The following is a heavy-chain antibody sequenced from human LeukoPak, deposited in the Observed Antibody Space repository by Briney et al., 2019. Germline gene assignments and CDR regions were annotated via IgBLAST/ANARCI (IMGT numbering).Heavy chain of an antibody. CDR3: SRSYYTTSWYYFDH. CDR1: GYTFTSYG. CDR2: ISAYNGNT. Sequence: ASVKVSCKASGYTFTSYGISWVRQAPGQGLEWMGWISAYNGNTNYAQKLQGRVTMTTDTPTSTAYMELRSLRSDDTAVYFCSRSYYTTSWYYFDHWGQGTLVTVSS. V-gene: IGHV1-18*01. J-gene: IGHJ4*02. D-gene: IGHD2-8*01.